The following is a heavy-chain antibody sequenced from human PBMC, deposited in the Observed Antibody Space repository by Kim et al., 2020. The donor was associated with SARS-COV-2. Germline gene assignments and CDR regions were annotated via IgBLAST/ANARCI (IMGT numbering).Heavy chain of an antibody. Sequence: LTRRVTISVDTSKNQFSLKLSSVTAADTAVYYCARDGCSGGSCYSNWFDPWGQGTLVTVSS. V-gene: IGHV4-59*01. CDR3: ARDGCSGGSCYSNWFDP. J-gene: IGHJ5*02. D-gene: IGHD2-15*01.